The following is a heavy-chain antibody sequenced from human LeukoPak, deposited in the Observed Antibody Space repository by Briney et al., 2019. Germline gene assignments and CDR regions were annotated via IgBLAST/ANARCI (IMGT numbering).Heavy chain of an antibody. J-gene: IGHJ6*03. CDR2: ISGSGSTK. Sequence: GGTLRLSCAASGFTLSSYGMSWVRQAPGKGLEWVSAISGSGSTKYYADSVKGRFTISRDNAKNSLFLQMNSLRAEDTAVYYCARVLRYCSGGNCYSGGLGYMDVWGKGTTVTISS. CDR3: ARVLRYCSGGNCYSGGLGYMDV. D-gene: IGHD2-15*01. V-gene: IGHV3-21*04. CDR1: GFTLSSYG.